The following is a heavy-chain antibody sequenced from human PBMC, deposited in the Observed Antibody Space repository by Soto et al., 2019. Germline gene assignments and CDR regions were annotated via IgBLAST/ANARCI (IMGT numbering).Heavy chain of an antibody. V-gene: IGHV3-30*15. CDR1: GFTFTSYA. J-gene: IGHJ4*02. D-gene: IGHD3-16*02. CDR2: ISYDGINE. CDR3: ARDRLRLGELSLIGYFDY. Sequence: QVQLVESGGSVVQPGRSLRLSCEASGFTFTSYAMHWVRQAPGKGLEWVAVISYDGINEYYADSVKGRFTISRDNSKNTLFLQMSSLRVVDTAVYYCARDRLRLGELSLIGYFDYWGQGTLVTVSS.